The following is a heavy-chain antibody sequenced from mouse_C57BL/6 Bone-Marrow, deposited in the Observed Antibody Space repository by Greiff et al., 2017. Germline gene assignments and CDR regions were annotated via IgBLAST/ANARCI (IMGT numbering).Heavy chain of an antibody. D-gene: IGHD2-10*01. Sequence: QVQLQQPGAELVKPGASVKLSCKASGYTFTSYWMQWVQQRPGQGLEWIGEIDPSASSTNYNQKFTGKANLTVDTSSRPAYMQLSILTSEDSAVYYCARSGPTMATTGYYARDYWGQGTSVTVSS. CDR2: IDPSASST. J-gene: IGHJ4*01. CDR3: ARSGPTMATTGYYARDY. V-gene: IGHV1-50*01. CDR1: GYTFTSYW.